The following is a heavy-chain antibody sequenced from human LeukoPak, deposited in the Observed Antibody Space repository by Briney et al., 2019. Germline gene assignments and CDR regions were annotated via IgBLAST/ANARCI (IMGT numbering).Heavy chain of an antibody. CDR1: GYTFTSYY. D-gene: IGHD2-2*01. CDR3: ARDLVVVPAAMRPGFDY. V-gene: IGHV1-46*01. J-gene: IGHJ4*02. CDR2: INPSGGGT. Sequence: GASVKVSCKASGYTFTSYYMHWVRQAPGQGLEWMGIINPSGGGTSYAQKFQGRVTMTRDTSTSTVYMELSSLRSEDTAVYYCARDLVVVPAAMRPGFDYWGQGTLVTVSS.